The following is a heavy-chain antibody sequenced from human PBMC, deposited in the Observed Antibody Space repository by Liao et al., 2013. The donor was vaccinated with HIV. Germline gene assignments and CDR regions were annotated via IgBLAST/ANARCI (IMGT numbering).Heavy chain of an antibody. V-gene: IGHV4-4*07. CDR1: GTSISSYY. CDR2: IYISGST. Sequence: QVQLQESGPGLVKPSETLSLTCTVSGTSISSYYWSWIRQPAGKGLEWIGRIYISGSTNYNPSLKSRVTMSVDTSKNQFSLKLTSVTAADTAVYYCARDMYYYDSGTYYGNPLGANAFDIWGQGTMVTVSS. D-gene: IGHD3-22*01. CDR3: ARDMYYYDSGTYYGNPLGANAFDI. J-gene: IGHJ3*02.